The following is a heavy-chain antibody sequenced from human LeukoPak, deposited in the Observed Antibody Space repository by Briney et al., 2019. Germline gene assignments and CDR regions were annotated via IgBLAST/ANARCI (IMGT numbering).Heavy chain of an antibody. Sequence: GGSLRLSCAASGFTFSDYFMSWIRQAPGKGLEWVSDISSSTSYTNYADSVKGRFTISRDNAKNSLHLQMNSLRAEDTAVYYCARERLYYDGSGYYYAFWGQGTLVTVSS. CDR1: GFTFSDYF. D-gene: IGHD3-22*01. J-gene: IGHJ4*02. CDR3: ARERLYYDGSGYYYAF. CDR2: ISSSTSYT. V-gene: IGHV3-11*05.